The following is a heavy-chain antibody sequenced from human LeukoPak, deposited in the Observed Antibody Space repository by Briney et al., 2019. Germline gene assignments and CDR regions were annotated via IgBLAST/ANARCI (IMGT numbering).Heavy chain of an antibody. CDR3: AKGAYYYDSSGYPRHYFDY. D-gene: IGHD3-22*01. CDR2: IWYDGSNK. V-gene: IGHV3-33*06. Sequence: GRSLRLSCAASGFTFSSYGMHWVRQAPGKGLEWVAVIWYDGSNKYYADSVKGRFTISRDNSKTTLYLQMNSLRAEDTAVYYCAKGAYYYDSSGYPRHYFDYWGQGTLVTVSS. J-gene: IGHJ4*02. CDR1: GFTFSSYG.